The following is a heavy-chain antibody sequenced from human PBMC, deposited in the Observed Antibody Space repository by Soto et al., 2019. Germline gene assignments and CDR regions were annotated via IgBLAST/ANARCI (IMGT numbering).Heavy chain of an antibody. Sequence: PGGSLRLSCAASGFTFSGFAMSWVRQAPGKGLEWVSTIVGNGYTTFLTNSVKGRFTISRDNSKNTLHLQMSSLRADDTAVYYCTKHGGGAPYYFGMDVWGQGTTVTVSS. CDR3: TKHGGGAPYYFGMDV. V-gene: IGHV3-23*01. CDR1: GFTFSGFA. J-gene: IGHJ6*02. CDR2: IVGNGYTT. D-gene: IGHD2-21*01.